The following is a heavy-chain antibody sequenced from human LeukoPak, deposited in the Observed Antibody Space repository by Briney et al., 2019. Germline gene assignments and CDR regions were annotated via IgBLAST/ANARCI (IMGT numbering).Heavy chain of an antibody. V-gene: IGHV3-30*02. CDR3: AKAKWELLPFDY. CDR2: IRYDGSNK. Sequence: PGGSLRLSCTASGFTFSSYGMHWVRQAPGKGLEWVAFIRYDGSNKYYADSVKGRFAISRDNSKNTLYLQMNSLRAEDTAVYYCAKAKWELLPFDYWGQGTLVTVSS. CDR1: GFTFSSYG. D-gene: IGHD1-26*01. J-gene: IGHJ4*02.